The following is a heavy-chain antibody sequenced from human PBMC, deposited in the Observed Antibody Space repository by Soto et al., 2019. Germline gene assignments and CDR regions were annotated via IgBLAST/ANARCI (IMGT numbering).Heavy chain of an antibody. CDR2: INPSGGST. J-gene: IGHJ4*02. D-gene: IGHD6-13*01. Sequence: VASVKVSCKASGYTFTSYYMHWVRQAPGQGLEWMGIINPSGGSTSYAQKFQGRVTMTRDTSTSTVYMELSSLRSEDTAVYYCARDWGIAAAGTSFLGYWGQGTLVTVSS. CDR3: ARDWGIAAAGTSFLGY. V-gene: IGHV1-46*01. CDR1: GYTFTSYY.